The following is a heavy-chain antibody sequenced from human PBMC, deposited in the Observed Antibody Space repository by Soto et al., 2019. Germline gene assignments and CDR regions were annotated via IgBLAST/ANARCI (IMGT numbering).Heavy chain of an antibody. CDR3: ARVGGAPLGAFDI. J-gene: IGHJ3*02. CDR1: GDSISGYY. CDR2: TYYTGRT. Sequence: PSETLSLTCTVSGDSISGYYWSWIRQAPGKGLEWIGYTYYTGRTDYNPSLKSRVTMSVDTSKNKFSLELTSVTAADTAVYYCARVGGAPLGAFDIWGQGTMVTVSS. D-gene: IGHD1-26*01. V-gene: IGHV4-59*01.